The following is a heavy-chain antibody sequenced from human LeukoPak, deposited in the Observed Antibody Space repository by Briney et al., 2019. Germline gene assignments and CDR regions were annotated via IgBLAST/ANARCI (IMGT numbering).Heavy chain of an antibody. CDR1: GYTFTSYA. J-gene: IGHJ4*02. Sequence: ASVKVSCKASGYTFTSYAMHWVRQAPGQRLEWMGWTNAGNGNTKYSQKFQGRVTITRDTSASTAYMELSSLRSEDTAVYYCAREYYGSGTIDYWGQGTLVTVSS. CDR2: TNAGNGNT. D-gene: IGHD3-10*01. V-gene: IGHV1-3*01. CDR3: AREYYGSGTIDY.